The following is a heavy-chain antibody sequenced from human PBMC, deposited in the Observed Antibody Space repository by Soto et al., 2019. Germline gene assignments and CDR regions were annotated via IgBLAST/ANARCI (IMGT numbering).Heavy chain of an antibody. CDR1: GGSISSSSYY. CDR3: ATTRVLTVDTAMDDFDY. V-gene: IGHV4-39*01. Sequence: QLQLQESGPGLVKPSETLSLTCTVSGGSISSSSYYWGWIRQPPGKGLEWIGSIYYSGSTYYNPSLKSRVPISVDTSKNQFSLKLSSVTAADTAVYYCATTRVLTVDTAMDDFDYWGQGTLVTVSS. CDR2: IYYSGST. D-gene: IGHD5-18*01. J-gene: IGHJ4*02.